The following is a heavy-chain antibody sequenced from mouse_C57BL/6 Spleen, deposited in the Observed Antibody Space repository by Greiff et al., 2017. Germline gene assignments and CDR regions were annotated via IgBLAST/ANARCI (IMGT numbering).Heavy chain of an antibody. D-gene: IGHD1-1*01. J-gene: IGHJ2*01. CDR1: GYTFTDYE. CDR3: TRYYYGSVDD. V-gene: IGHV1-15*01. CDR2: IDPETGGT. Sequence: QVQLQQSGAELVRPGASVTLSCKASGYTFTDYEMHWVKQTPVPGLEWIGAIDPETGGTAYNQKFKDKAILTADKSSSTAYMELRSLTSGDSAVYYCTRYYYGSVDDWGQGTTLTVSS.